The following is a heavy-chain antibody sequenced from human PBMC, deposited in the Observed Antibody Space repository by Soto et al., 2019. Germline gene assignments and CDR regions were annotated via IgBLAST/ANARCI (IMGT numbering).Heavy chain of an antibody. CDR3: TTRCYDFWSGGPFDP. CDR2: IKSKTDGGTT. CDR1: GFTFSNAW. J-gene: IGHJ5*02. Sequence: VGSLRLSCAASGFTFSNAWMSWVHQAPGKGLEWVGRIKSKTDGGTTDYAAPVKGRFTISRDDSKNTLYLQMNSLKTEDTAVYYCTTRCYDFWSGGPFDPWGQGTLVTVSS. D-gene: IGHD3-3*01. V-gene: IGHV3-15*01.